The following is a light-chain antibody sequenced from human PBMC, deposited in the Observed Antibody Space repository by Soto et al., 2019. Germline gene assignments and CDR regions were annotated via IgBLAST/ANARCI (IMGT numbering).Light chain of an antibody. J-gene: IGLJ2*01. Sequence: SYVLTQPPSVSVAPGQTAKIAWGGNDIGSKSVHWYQRKPGQAPVLVISYDSGRPSGIPDRFSGSNSGNTATLSISRVEAGDEADYYCQVWDSSSDHLFGGGTKLTVL. CDR1: DIGSKS. V-gene: IGLV3-21*04. CDR2: YDS. CDR3: QVWDSSSDHL.